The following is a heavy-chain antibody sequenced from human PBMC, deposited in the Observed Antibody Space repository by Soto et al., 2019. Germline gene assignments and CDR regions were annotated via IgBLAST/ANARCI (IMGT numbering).Heavy chain of an antibody. V-gene: IGHV3-23*01. CDR2: ISGSGGST. Sequence: EVQLLESGGGLVQPGGSLRLSCAASGFTFSSYAMSWVRQAPGKGLEWVSAISGSGGSTYYADSVKGRFTISRDNSKNTLYLQMNSLRAEDTAVYYCAKGSGYYGSGSYYNGGEYYFDYWGQGTLVTVSS. CDR3: AKGSGYYGSGSYYNGGEYYFDY. CDR1: GFTFSSYA. J-gene: IGHJ4*02. D-gene: IGHD3-10*01.